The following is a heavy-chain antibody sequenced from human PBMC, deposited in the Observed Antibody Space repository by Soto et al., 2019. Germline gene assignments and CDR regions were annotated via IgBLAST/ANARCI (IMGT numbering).Heavy chain of an antibody. D-gene: IGHD6-6*01. V-gene: IGHV4-39*01. J-gene: IGHJ4*02. Sequence: ASETLCLSWTVAGGYIGSICGCWGWIRQPPGKGLECVGTIYYDGSAYYNPSLKSRVTISVDTSKNQFSLKLSSVTAADTAVYYCARSSIAPRLFMYPFDDWVQGTLVTVSS. CDR1: GGYIGSICGC. CDR2: IYYDGSA. CDR3: ARSSIAPRLFMYPFDD.